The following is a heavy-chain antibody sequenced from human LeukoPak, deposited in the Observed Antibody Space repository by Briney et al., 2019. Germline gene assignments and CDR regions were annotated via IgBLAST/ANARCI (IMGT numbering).Heavy chain of an antibody. CDR1: GNPFTSYW. Sequence: GESLKISFKGSGNPFTSYWIGWVRQMPGKGLEWMGIIYPGDSDTRYSPSFQGQVTTSADKSITTAYLQWSSLKASDTAMYYCARLSTVSDSSGYYYESSEYFDYWGQGTLVTVSS. CDR3: ARLSTVSDSSGYYYESSEYFDY. J-gene: IGHJ4*02. D-gene: IGHD3-22*01. V-gene: IGHV5-51*01. CDR2: IYPGDSDT.